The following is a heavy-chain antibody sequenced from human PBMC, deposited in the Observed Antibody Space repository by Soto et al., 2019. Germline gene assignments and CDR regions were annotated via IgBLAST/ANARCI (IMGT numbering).Heavy chain of an antibody. CDR3: ARGDYFDSSGPFSDAFDI. CDR2: IKQDGSEK. CDR1: GFTFSSYW. J-gene: IGHJ3*02. V-gene: IGHV3-7*04. Sequence: GGSLRLSCAASGFTFSSYWMSWVRQAPGKGLEWVANIKQDGSEKYYVDSVKGRFTISRDNAKSSLYLQMNSLRAEDTAVYYCARGDYFDSSGPFSDAFDIWGQGTMVTVSS. D-gene: IGHD3-22*01.